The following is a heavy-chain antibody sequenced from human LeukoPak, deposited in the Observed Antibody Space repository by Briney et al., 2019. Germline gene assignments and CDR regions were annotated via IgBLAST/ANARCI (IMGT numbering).Heavy chain of an antibody. J-gene: IGHJ6*02. D-gene: IGHD2-2*01. CDR3: ARVVVVPAAMSDYYYYGMDV. CDR2: IIPIFGTA. CDR1: GGTFSSYA. V-gene: IGHV1-69*13. Sequence: GASVKVSCKASGGTFSSYAISWVRQAPGQGLEWMGGIIPIFGTANYAQKFQGRVTITADESTSTAHMELSSLRSEDTAVYYCARVVVVPAAMSDYYYYGMDVWGQGTTVTVSS.